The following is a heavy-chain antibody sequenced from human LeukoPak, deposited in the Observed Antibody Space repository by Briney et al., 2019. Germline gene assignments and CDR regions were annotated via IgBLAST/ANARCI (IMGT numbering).Heavy chain of an antibody. CDR1: GYTFTGYY. Sequence: VASVKVSCKASGYTFTGYYMHWVRQAPGQGLEWMGWINPNSADTNYAQKFQGRVTMTRDTSISTAYMELSRLRSDDTAVYYCARGPGYCSSTICYDVWFDPWGQGTLVTVSS. J-gene: IGHJ5*02. CDR3: ARGPGYCSSTICYDVWFDP. CDR2: INPNSADT. V-gene: IGHV1-2*02. D-gene: IGHD2-2*01.